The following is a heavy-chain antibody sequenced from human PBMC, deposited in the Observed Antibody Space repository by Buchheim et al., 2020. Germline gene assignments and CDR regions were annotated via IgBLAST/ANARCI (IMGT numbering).Heavy chain of an antibody. J-gene: IGHJ6*02. D-gene: IGHD6-13*01. CDR3: AKDRAAASWGYYYYYGMDV. CDR2: ISSDGSNK. V-gene: IGHV3-30*18. CDR1: GFTFSSYG. Sequence: QVQLVESGGGVVQPGRSLRLSCAASGFTFSSYGMHWVRQAPGKGLEWVAVISSDGSNKYYADSVKGRFSISRDNSKNTLYLQMNSLRAEDTAVYYCAKDRAAASWGYYYYYGMDVWGQGTT.